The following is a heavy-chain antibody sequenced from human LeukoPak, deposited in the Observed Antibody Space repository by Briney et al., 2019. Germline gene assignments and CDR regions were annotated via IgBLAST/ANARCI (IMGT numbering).Heavy chain of an antibody. CDR1: EYTFIGYY. Sequence: ASVKPSCKASEYTFIGYYMPWVRQAHGQGPEWMGWINPNGGATNYAQKFQGRVTMTRDTSISTAYMELSRLRSDDTAVYYCARVRLNAFDIWGQGTMVIVSS. V-gene: IGHV1-2*02. J-gene: IGHJ3*02. CDR3: ARVRLNAFDI. CDR2: INPNGGAT. D-gene: IGHD3-16*01.